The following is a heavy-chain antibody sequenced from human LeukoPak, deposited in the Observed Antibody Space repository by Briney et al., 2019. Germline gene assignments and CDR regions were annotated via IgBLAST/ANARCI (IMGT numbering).Heavy chain of an antibody. CDR1: GFTFDDYA. V-gene: IGHV3-74*01. CDR2: INSDGINT. Sequence: PGGSLRLSCAASGFTFDDYAMHWVRQAPGKGLVWVSRINSDGINTSYADSVKGRFTISRDNAKNTLNLQMNSLRAEDTAVYYCARHLGQYYDTSDNWFDPWGQGTLVTVSS. D-gene: IGHD3-22*01. CDR3: ARHLGQYYDTSDNWFDP. J-gene: IGHJ5*02.